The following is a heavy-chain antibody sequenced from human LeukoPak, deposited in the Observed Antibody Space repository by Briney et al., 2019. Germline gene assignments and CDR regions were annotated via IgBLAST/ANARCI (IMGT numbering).Heavy chain of an antibody. D-gene: IGHD2-2*01. V-gene: IGHV4-30-2*01. CDR2: IYHSGST. CDR3: ARDCSSTSCYDTDAFDI. CDR1: GGSISSGGYY. J-gene: IGHJ3*02. Sequence: SETLSLTCTVSGGSISSGGYYWSWIRQPPGKGLEWIGYIYHSGSTYYNPSLKSRVTISVDTSKNQYSLKLSSVTAADTAVYYCARDCSSTSCYDTDAFDIWGQGTMVTVSS.